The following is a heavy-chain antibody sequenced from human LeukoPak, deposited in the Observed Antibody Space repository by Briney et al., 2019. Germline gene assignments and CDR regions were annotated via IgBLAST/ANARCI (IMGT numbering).Heavy chain of an antibody. Sequence: SETLSITCTVSGGSINYYFWSWIRQPPGKGLEWIGYIYYSGGTDYNPSLKSRVTISVDTSKNQFSLQLRSVTAADTAVYYCARHEKNGGYYDNWGQGTLVTVSS. D-gene: IGHD3-22*01. CDR2: IYYSGGT. CDR3: ARHEKNGGYYDN. V-gene: IGHV4-59*08. CDR1: GGSINYYF. J-gene: IGHJ4*02.